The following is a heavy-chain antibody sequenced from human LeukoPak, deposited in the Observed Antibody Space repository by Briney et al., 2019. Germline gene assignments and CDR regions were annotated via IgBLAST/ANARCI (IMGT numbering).Heavy chain of an antibody. CDR3: ARDPGDYGDYDGDDY. Sequence: SVKVSCKASGGTFSSYAISWVRQAPGQGLEWMGGIIPIFGTANYAQKFQGRVTITADESTSTAYMGLSSLRSEDTAVYYCARDPGDYGDYDGDDYWGQGTLVTVSS. CDR1: GGTFSSYA. D-gene: IGHD4-17*01. V-gene: IGHV1-69*13. J-gene: IGHJ4*02. CDR2: IIPIFGTA.